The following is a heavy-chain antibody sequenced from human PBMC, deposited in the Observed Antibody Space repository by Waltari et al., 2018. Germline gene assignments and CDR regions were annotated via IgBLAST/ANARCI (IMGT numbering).Heavy chain of an antibody. J-gene: IGHJ4*02. V-gene: IGHV1-8*01. CDR2: MNPNSGNT. Sequence: QVQLVQSGAEVKKPGASVKVSCKASGYTFTSYDINWLRQATGQGLEWMGWMNPNSGNTGYEQKFQGRVTMTSNTSISTAYMELSSLRSEDTAVYYCARGLGRRYFLTILGYWGQGTLVTVSS. CDR3: ARGLGRRYFLTILGY. D-gene: IGHD3-9*01. CDR1: GYTFTSYD.